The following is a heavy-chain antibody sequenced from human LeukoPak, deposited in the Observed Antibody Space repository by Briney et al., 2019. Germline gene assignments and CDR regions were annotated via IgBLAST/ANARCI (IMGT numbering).Heavy chain of an antibody. J-gene: IGHJ4*02. CDR3: ARDYPTSGIVTIFDY. V-gene: IGHV3-23*01. CDR2: ISASGGST. CDR1: GFTFNNYT. Sequence: PVGSLRLSCASSGFTFNNYTMTWVRQAPGKGLEWVSSISASGGSTYSADSVKGRFTISRDNSKNTLYLQMSSLRAEDTAVYYCARDYPTSGIVTIFDYWGQGTLVTVSS. D-gene: IGHD1-1*01.